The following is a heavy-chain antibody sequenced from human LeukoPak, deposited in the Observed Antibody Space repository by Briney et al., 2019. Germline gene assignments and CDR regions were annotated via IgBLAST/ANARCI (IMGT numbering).Heavy chain of an antibody. CDR1: GGPISSGSYY. CDR3: ARESRRSYCNEY. J-gene: IGHJ4*02. D-gene: IGHD3-10*01. Sequence: PSETLSLTCTVSGGPISSGSYYWSWIRQPAGKGLEWIGRIYTSGSTNYNPSLKSRVTMSVDTSKNQFSLKLSSVTAADTAVYYCARESRRSYCNEYWGQGTLVTVSS. CDR2: IYTSGST. V-gene: IGHV4-61*02.